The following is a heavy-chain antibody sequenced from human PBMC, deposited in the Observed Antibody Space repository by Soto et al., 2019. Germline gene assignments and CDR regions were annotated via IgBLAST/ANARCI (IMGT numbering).Heavy chain of an antibody. CDR3: VGYNVLTGYHGYGMDV. J-gene: IGHJ6*02. Sequence: QITLKASGPTLVKPTQTLTLTCTFSGFSLSTGGVGVGWLRQPPGKAPEWLALIYWNDDKRYSPSLNSRLTLTKDTSKNQVVLTMSNMDPVDTATYYCVGYNVLTGYHGYGMDVWGQGTTVTVSS. D-gene: IGHD3-9*01. CDR2: IYWNDDK. CDR1: GFSLSTGGVG. V-gene: IGHV2-5*01.